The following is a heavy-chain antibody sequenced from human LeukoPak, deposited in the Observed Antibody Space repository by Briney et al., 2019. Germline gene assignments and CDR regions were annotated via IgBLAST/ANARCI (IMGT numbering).Heavy chain of an antibody. J-gene: IGHJ6*02. V-gene: IGHV1-18*01. Sequence: GASVKVSCKAFGYTLTTYGITWVRQAPGQGLEWMGWISGYNGNTNFAQKFQGRVTMTTDTSTSTAYMELRSLRSGDTAVYYCARDGISAPGTGYFYYYGMDVWGQGTTVTVSS. CDR2: ISGYNGNT. CDR3: ARDGISAPGTGYFYYYGMDV. CDR1: GYTLTTYG. D-gene: IGHD6-13*01.